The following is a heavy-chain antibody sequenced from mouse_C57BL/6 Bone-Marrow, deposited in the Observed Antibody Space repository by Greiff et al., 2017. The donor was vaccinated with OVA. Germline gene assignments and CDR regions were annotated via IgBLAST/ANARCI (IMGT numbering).Heavy chain of an antibody. CDR2: INPSSGYT. V-gene: IGHV1-7*01. CDR3: ARCWAMDY. Sequence: VQLQQSGAELAKPGASVKLSCKASGYTFTSYWMHWVKQRPGQGLEWIGYINPSSGYTKYNQKFKDKATLTADTSSSPAYMQLSSLTYEDSAVYYCARCWAMDYWGQGTSVTVSS. J-gene: IGHJ4*01. CDR1: GYTFTSYW.